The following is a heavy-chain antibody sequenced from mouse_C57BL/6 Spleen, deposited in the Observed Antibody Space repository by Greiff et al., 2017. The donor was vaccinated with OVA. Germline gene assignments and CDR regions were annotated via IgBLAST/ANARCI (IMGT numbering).Heavy chain of an antibody. CDR3: ARWDYGSSYDY. J-gene: IGHJ2*01. Sequence: VKLMESGPELVKPGASVKISCKASGYAFSSSWMNWVKQRPGKGLEWIGRIYPGDGDTNYNGKFKGKATLTADKSSSTAYMQLSSLTSEDSAVYFCARWDYGSSYDYWGQGTTLTVSS. D-gene: IGHD1-1*01. V-gene: IGHV1-82*01. CDR1: GYAFSSSW. CDR2: IYPGDGDT.